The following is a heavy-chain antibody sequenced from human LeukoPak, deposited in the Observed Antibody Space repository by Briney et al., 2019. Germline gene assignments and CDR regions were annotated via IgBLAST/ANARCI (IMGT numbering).Heavy chain of an antibody. Sequence: SETLSLTCTVSGGSIRSYVWSWIRQPPGKGLEWIGYIYYSGSTNYNPSLKSRVTISVDTSKNQFSLKLSSVTAADTAVYYCARHDYGDYNYYGMDVWGQGTTVTVSS. D-gene: IGHD4-17*01. CDR1: GGSIRSYV. V-gene: IGHV4-59*01. CDR3: ARHDYGDYNYYGMDV. CDR2: IYYSGST. J-gene: IGHJ6*02.